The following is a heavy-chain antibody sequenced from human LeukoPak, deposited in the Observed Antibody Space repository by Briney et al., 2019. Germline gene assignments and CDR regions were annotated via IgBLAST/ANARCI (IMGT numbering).Heavy chain of an antibody. CDR3: ASGVSSGYYWGFDY. J-gene: IGHJ4*02. D-gene: IGHD3-22*01. CDR1: GYTFTSYY. V-gene: IGHV1-46*01. Sequence: ASVKVSCKASGYTFTSYYMHWVRQAPGQGLEWMGIINPSGGSTSYAQKFQGRVTITADESTSTAYMELSSLGSEDTAVYYCASGVSSGYYWGFDYWGQGTLVTVSS. CDR2: INPSGGST.